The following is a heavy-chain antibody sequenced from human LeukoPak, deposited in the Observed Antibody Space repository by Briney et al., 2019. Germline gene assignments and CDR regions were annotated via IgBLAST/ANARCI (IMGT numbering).Heavy chain of an antibody. D-gene: IGHD2-2*01. J-gene: IGHJ6*03. CDR3: ARDPGDIVVVPAAMDYYYYYMDV. V-gene: IGHV4-4*07. Sequence: PSETLSLTCTVSGGSISSYYWNWIRQPAGKGLEWIGRIYTSGSTNYNPSLKSRVTMSVDTSKNQFSLKLSSVTAADTAVYYCARDPGDIVVVPAAMDYYYYYMDVWGKGTTVTVSS. CDR2: IYTSGST. CDR1: GGSISSYY.